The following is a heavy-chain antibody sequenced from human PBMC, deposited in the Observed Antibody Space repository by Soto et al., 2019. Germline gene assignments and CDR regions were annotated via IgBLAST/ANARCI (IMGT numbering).Heavy chain of an antibody. CDR3: TEQGPSRLFGYCSGGSCYSLNY. Sequence: GGSLRLSCAASGFTFSNAWMSWVRQAPGKGLEWVGRIKSKTDGGTTDYAAPVKGRFTISRDDSKNTPDLQMNSLKTEDTAVYYCTEQGPSRLFGYCSGGSCYSLNYWGQGTLVTVSS. CDR1: GFTFSNAW. J-gene: IGHJ4*02. D-gene: IGHD2-15*01. V-gene: IGHV3-15*01. CDR2: IKSKTDGGTT.